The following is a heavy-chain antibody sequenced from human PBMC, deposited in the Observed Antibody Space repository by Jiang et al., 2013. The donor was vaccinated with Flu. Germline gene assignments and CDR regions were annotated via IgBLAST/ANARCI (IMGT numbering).Heavy chain of an antibody. CDR3: AKGPDSRYYDSSGYDYFDL. CDR2: VSWNSAGL. D-gene: IGHD3-22*01. CDR1: GFTFDDYA. V-gene: IGHV3-9*01. J-gene: IGHJ2*01. Sequence: VQLVESGGGLVQPGRSLRLSCAASGFTFDDYAMHWVRQAPGKGLEWVSGVSWNSAGLDYADSVKGRFTISRDNAKNSLYLQMNSLRPEDTALYYCAKGPDSRYYDSSGYDYFDLWGRGTLVTVSS.